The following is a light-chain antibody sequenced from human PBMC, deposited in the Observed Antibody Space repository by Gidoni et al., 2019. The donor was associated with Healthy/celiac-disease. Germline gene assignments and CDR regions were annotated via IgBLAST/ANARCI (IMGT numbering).Light chain of an antibody. J-gene: IGKJ1*01. CDR3: QQYGSSPL. Sequence: IVLTQSPGTLSLPPGERATLSCRASQSVGSSYLAWYQQKPGQAPRLLIYGASSRATGIPDRFSGSGSGTDFTLTISRLEPEDFAVYYCQQYGSSPLFGQGTKVEIK. CDR1: QSVGSSY. V-gene: IGKV3-20*01. CDR2: GAS.